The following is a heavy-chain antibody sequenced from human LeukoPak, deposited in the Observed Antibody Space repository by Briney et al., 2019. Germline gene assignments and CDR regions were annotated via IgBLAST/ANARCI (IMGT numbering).Heavy chain of an antibody. CDR3: ARGPRGTYYYDSSGSRGAFDI. CDR1: GYTFTGYY. D-gene: IGHD3-22*01. J-gene: IGHJ3*02. CDR2: INPNSGGT. Sequence: GASVKVSCKASGYTFTGYYMHWVRQAPGQGLEWMGWINPNSGGTNYAQKFQGRVTMTRDTSISTAYMELSRLRSDDTAVYYCARGPRGTYYYDSSGSRGAFDIWGQGTMVTVSS. V-gene: IGHV1-2*02.